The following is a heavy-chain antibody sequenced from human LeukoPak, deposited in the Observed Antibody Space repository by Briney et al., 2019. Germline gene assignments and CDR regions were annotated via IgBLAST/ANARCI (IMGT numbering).Heavy chain of an antibody. CDR2: ISYDGSNK. D-gene: IGHD6-13*01. CDR3: ARDAPRVGQQLVPTLSYNWFDP. Sequence: PGGSLRLSCAASGFTLSRYWIHWVRQAPGKGLEWVAVISYDGSNKYYADSVKGRFTISRDNSKNTLYLQMNSLRAEDTAVYYCARDAPRVGQQLVPTLSYNWFDPWGQGTLVTVSS. CDR1: GFTLSRYW. V-gene: IGHV3-30-3*01. J-gene: IGHJ5*02.